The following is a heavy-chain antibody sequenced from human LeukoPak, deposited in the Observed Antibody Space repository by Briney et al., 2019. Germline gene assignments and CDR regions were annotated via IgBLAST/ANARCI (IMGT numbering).Heavy chain of an antibody. D-gene: IGHD4-17*01. CDR1: GGSISSGSYY. Sequence: PSETLSLTCTVSGGSISSGSYYWSWIRQPAGKGLEWIGRIYTSGSTNYNPSLKSRVTISVDTSKNQFSLKLSSVTAADTAVYYCARAEHDYGDYMPDYWGQGTLVTVSS. J-gene: IGHJ4*02. CDR2: IYTSGST. CDR3: ARAEHDYGDYMPDY. V-gene: IGHV4-61*02.